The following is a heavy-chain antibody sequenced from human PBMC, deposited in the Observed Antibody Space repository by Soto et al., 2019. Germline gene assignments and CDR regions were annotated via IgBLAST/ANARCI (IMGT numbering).Heavy chain of an antibody. CDR1: GLTVSSYA. Sequence: GSLRLSCAASGLTVSSYAMTWVRQAPGKGLEWVSGISGSGATTSYADSVKGRFTVSRDNSKNTLYLQMNSLRVEDTAVYYCAKLRYFDWSSYNWFEYWGQGT. V-gene: IGHV3-23*01. J-gene: IGHJ5*01. CDR2: ISGSGATT. CDR3: AKLRYFDWSSYNWFEY. D-gene: IGHD3-9*01.